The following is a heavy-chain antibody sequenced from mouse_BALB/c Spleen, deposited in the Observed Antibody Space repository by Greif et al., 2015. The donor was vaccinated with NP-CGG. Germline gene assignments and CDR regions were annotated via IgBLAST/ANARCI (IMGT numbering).Heavy chain of an antibody. CDR1: GYTFTSYW. V-gene: IGHV1S22*01. D-gene: IGHD2-14*01. Sequence: LKQSGSGLVRPGASVKLSCKASGYTFTSYWMHWVKQRHGQGLEWIGNIYPGSGSTNYDEKFKSKGTLTVDTSSSTAYMHLSSLTSEDSAVYYCTGYDFAYWGQGTLVTVSA. CDR3: TGYDFAY. J-gene: IGHJ3*01. CDR2: IYPGSGST.